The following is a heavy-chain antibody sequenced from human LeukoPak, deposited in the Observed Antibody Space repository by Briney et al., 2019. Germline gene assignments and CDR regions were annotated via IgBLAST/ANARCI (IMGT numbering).Heavy chain of an antibody. CDR1: GYSFTTYA. D-gene: IGHD3-22*01. V-gene: IGHV7-4-1*02. CDR3: ARDFHYDSSGYYSFDY. Sequence: ASVKVSCKASGYSFTTYALNWVRQAPGRGLEWMGWINTKTGNPTYAQDFRGRFVFSLDTSGSTAYLQISSLKAEDTAVYYCARDFHYDSSGYYSFDYWGQGTLVTVSS. CDR2: INTKTGNP. J-gene: IGHJ4*02.